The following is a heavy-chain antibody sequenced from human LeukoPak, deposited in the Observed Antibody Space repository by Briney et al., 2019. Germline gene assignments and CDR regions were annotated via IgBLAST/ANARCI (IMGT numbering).Heavy chain of an antibody. D-gene: IGHD3-10*01. CDR3: AKGNYYYGSGSYYSEYDY. Sequence: GGSLRLSSAASGFTFSSYGMHWVRQAPGKGLEWVAVISYDGSNKYYADSVKGRFTISRDNSKNTLYLQMNSLRAEDTAVYYCAKGNYYYGSGSYYSEYDYWGQGTLVTVSS. V-gene: IGHV3-30*18. CDR2: ISYDGSNK. J-gene: IGHJ4*02. CDR1: GFTFSSYG.